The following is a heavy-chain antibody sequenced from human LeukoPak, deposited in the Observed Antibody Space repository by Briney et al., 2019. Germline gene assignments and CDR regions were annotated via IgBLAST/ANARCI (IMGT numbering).Heavy chain of an antibody. V-gene: IGHV3-23*01. D-gene: IGHD6-19*01. CDR1: GFAFSNFG. CDR2: ISGNGHNT. J-gene: IGHJ4*02. CDR3: AKGYSSGWYDFDS. Sequence: PGGSLRLSCTASGFAFSNFGMSWVRQAPGKGLDWVPFISGNGHNTYYGDSVKGRFTISRDTSKNTVYLQMNSLRADDMAVYYCAKGYSSGWYDFDSWGQGTLVTVAS.